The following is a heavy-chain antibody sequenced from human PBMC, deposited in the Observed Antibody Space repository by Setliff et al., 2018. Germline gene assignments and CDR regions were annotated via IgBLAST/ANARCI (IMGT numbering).Heavy chain of an antibody. CDR1: GYTFTSYD. J-gene: IGHJ4*02. V-gene: IGHV1-8*01. Sequence: ASVKVSCKASGYTFTSYDINWVRQAPGQGLEWMGWMSPNNDNTGYAQKFQDRVIMTRNPSISTVYMELSSLRSEDTAVYYCARGIEAGVDYWGQGTQVTVSS. CDR2: MSPNNDNT. CDR3: ARGIEAGVDY. D-gene: IGHD6-13*01.